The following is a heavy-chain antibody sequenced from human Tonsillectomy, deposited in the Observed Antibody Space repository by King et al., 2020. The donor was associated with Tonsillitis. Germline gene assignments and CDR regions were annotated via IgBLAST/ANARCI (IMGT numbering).Heavy chain of an antibody. J-gene: IGHJ6*02. V-gene: IGHV3-30*18. D-gene: IGHD4-23*01. CDR2: ILYDGSNK. CDR1: GFTFSSYG. Sequence: VQLVESGGGVVQPGRSLRLSCAASGFTFSSYGMHWVRQAPGKGLEWVAVILYDGSNKYYADSVKGRFTISRDNSKNTLYLQMNSLRAEDTAVYYCAKDPRATVVTPRDGMDVWGQGTTVTVSS. CDR3: AKDPRATVVTPRDGMDV.